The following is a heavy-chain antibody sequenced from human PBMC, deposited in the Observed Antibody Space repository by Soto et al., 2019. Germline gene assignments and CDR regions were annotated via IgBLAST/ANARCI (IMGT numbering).Heavy chain of an antibody. J-gene: IGHJ5*02. CDR1: GGSISSSSYY. D-gene: IGHD6-19*01. CDR3: ARPIIAGYSSGWTPYNWFDP. CDR2: IYYSGST. Sequence: SETLSLTCTVSGGSISSSSYYWGWIRQPPGKGLEWIGSIYYSGSTYYNPSPKSRVTISVDTSKNQFSLKLSSVTAADTAVYYCARPIIAGYSSGWTPYNWFDPWGQGTLVTAPQ. V-gene: IGHV4-39*01.